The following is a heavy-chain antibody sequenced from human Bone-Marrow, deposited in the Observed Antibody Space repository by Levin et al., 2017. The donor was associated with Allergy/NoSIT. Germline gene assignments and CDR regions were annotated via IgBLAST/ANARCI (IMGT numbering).Heavy chain of an antibody. V-gene: IGHV3-23*01. CDR1: GFTFSSYA. CDR2: ISGSGGST. CDR3: AKDLSIVATIGNVMDV. D-gene: IGHD5-12*01. Sequence: PGGSLRLSCAASGFTFSSYAMSWVRQAPGKGLEWVSAISGSGGSTYYADSVKGRFTISRDNSKNTLYLQMNSLRAEDTAVYYCAKDLSIVATIGNVMDVWGQGTTVTVSS. J-gene: IGHJ6*02.